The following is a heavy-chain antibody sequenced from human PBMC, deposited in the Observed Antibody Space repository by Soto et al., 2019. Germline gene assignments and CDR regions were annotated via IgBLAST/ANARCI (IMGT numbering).Heavy chain of an antibody. Sequence: QVQLQESGPGLVKPSQTLSLTCTVSGGSISSADYYWSWIRQPPGKGLEWIGYIYYSGSTYYNPSLERRITMSLDTSKNQFSLRLSSVTAADTAVYYCARVRGHLLFLGLWGQGTLVTVSS. V-gene: IGHV4-30-4*01. J-gene: IGHJ4*02. CDR3: ARVRGHLLFLGL. CDR2: IYYSGST. CDR1: GGSISSADYY. D-gene: IGHD3-10*01.